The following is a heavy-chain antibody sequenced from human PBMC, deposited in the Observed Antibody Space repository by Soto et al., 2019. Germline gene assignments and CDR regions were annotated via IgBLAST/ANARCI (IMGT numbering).Heavy chain of an antibody. CDR1: GYTFTVYY. CDR2: IDPNSGGT. Sequence: GASVKVSCKASGYTFTVYYMHWMRQAPGQGLEWMGWIDPNSGGTKYGQKFQGRVTMTRDTSINTAYMELSRLRSDDTAVYYCAPSRLYGGQRRAFDIWGQGTMVTASS. CDR3: APSRLYGGQRRAFDI. V-gene: IGHV1-2*02. D-gene: IGHD4-17*01. J-gene: IGHJ3*02.